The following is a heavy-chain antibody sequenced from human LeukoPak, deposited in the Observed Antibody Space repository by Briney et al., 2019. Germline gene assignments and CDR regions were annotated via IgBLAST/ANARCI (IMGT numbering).Heavy chain of an antibody. Sequence: SETLSLTCAVYGGSFSGYYWSWIRQPPGKGLEWIGEINHSGSTNYNPSLKSRVTISVDTSKNQFSLKLSSVTAADTAVYYCARASLSGSYSPEKFDYWGQGTLVAVSS. CDR1: GGSFSGYY. D-gene: IGHD1-26*01. CDR2: INHSGST. V-gene: IGHV4-34*01. CDR3: ARASLSGSYSPEKFDY. J-gene: IGHJ4*02.